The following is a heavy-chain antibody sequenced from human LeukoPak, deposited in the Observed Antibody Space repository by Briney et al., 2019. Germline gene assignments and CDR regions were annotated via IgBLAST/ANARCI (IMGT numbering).Heavy chain of an antibody. V-gene: IGHV1-18*01. CDR2: ISAYNGNT. D-gene: IGHD6-19*01. J-gene: IGHJ4*02. Sequence: ASVKVSCKASGYTFTSYGISWVRQAPGQGLEWMGWISAYNGNTNYAQKLRGRVTMTTDTSTSTAYMELRSLRSDDTAVYYCARDIAVAGIVGYWGQGTLVTVSS. CDR1: GYTFTSYG. CDR3: ARDIAVAGIVGY.